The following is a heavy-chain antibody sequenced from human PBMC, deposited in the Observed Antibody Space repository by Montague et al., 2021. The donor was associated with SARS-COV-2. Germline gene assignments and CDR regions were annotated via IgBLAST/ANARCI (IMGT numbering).Heavy chain of an antibody. V-gene: IGHV4-39*01. CDR3: ARMTLLRYFDWLSHGGYFDY. CDR1: GGSISSSSYY. Sequence: SETLSLTCTVSGGSISSSSYYWGWIRQPPGKGLEWIGSIYYSGSTYYNLSLKSRVTISVDTSKNQFSLKLSSVTAADTAVYYCARMTLLRYFDWLSHGGYFDYWGQGTLVTVSS. J-gene: IGHJ4*02. CDR2: IYYSGST. D-gene: IGHD3-9*01.